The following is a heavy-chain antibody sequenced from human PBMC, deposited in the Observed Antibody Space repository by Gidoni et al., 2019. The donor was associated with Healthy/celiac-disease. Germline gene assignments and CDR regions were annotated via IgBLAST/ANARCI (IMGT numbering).Heavy chain of an antibody. Sequence: QVQLQQWGAGLLKPSETLSLTCAVYGGSFSGYYWSWIRQPQGKGLEWIGEINHSGSTNYNPSLKSRVTISVDTSKNQFSLKLSSVTAADTAVYYCARVRWFRESDYWGQGTLVTVSS. J-gene: IGHJ4*02. CDR2: INHSGST. D-gene: IGHD3-10*01. CDR1: GGSFSGYY. V-gene: IGHV4-34*01. CDR3: ARVRWFRESDY.